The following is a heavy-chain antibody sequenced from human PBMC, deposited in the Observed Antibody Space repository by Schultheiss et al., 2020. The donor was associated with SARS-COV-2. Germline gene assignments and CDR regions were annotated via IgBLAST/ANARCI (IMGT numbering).Heavy chain of an antibody. D-gene: IGHD3-10*01. CDR2: IYYSGST. CDR1: GGSISSGGYY. V-gene: IGHV4-31*03. Sequence: SETLSLTCTVSGGSISSGGYYWSWIRQHPGKGLEWIGYIYYSGSTYYNPSLKSRVTISVDTSKNQFSLKLSSVTAADTAVYYCAGSMIGDGGWFDPWGQGTLVTVSS. J-gene: IGHJ5*02. CDR3: AGSMIGDGGWFDP.